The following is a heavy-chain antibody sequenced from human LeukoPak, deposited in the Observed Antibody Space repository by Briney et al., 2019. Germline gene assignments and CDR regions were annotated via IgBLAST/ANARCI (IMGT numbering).Heavy chain of an antibody. CDR1: GFTFSDYY. CDR2: ISGVYDNI. J-gene: IGHJ6*02. CDR3: ARGGAHGMDV. Sequence: GGSLRLSCAASGFTFSDYYMTWIRQAPGRGLEWVSYISGVYDNIYYGDSVKGRFAISRDNAKNSVYLQMSSLRADDTAVYYCARGGAHGMDVWGQGTTVTVSS. V-gene: IGHV3-11*01. D-gene: IGHD1-26*01.